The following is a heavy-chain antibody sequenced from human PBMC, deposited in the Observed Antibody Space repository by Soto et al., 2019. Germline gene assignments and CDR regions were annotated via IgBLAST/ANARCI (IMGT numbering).Heavy chain of an antibody. J-gene: IGHJ6*02. D-gene: IGHD3-10*01. CDR3: AGGWVRGVITRTRDYYGMDV. CDR2: IYPGDSDT. Sequence: GESLKISCKGSGYSFTSYWIGWVRQMPGKGLEWMGIIYPGDSDTRYSPSFQGQVTISADKSISTAYLQWSSLKASDTAMYYWAGGWVRGVITRTRDYYGMDVWGQGTTVTVSS. V-gene: IGHV5-51*01. CDR1: GYSFTSYW.